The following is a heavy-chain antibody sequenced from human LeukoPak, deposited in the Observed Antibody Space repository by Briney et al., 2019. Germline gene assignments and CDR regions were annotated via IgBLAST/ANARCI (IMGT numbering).Heavy chain of an antibody. D-gene: IGHD2-15*01. CDR2: INHSGST. J-gene: IGHJ6*02. CDR3: ARLVVVAATYYYYGMDV. V-gene: IGHV4-34*01. Sequence: SETLSLTCTVYGGSFSGYYWSWIRQPPGKGLEWIGEINHSGSTNYNPSLESRVTISVDTSKNQFSLKLSSVTAADTAVYYCARLVVVAATYYYYGMDVWGQGTTVTVSS. CDR1: GGSFSGYY.